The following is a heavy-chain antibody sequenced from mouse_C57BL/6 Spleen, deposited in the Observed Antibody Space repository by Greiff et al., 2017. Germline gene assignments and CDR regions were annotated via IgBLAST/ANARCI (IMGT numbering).Heavy chain of an antibody. CDR1: GFNIKDYY. Sequence: VQLQQSGAELVKPGASVKLSCTASGFNIKDYYMHWVKQRTEQGLEWIGRIDPEDGENKYAPKFQGKATITADTSANTAYLQLSSLTSEDTAVYYCATHYYGSGAWFAYWGQGTLVTVSA. V-gene: IGHV14-2*01. CDR3: ATHYYGSGAWFAY. D-gene: IGHD1-1*01. J-gene: IGHJ3*01. CDR2: IDPEDGEN.